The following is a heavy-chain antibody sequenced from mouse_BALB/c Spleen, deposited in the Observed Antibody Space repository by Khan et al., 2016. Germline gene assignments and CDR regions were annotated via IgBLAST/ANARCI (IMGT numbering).Heavy chain of an antibody. Sequence: QVRLQQSGAELVKPGAPVKLSCKASGYTFTSYWMNWVKQRPGRGLEWIGRIDPSDSETHYNQKFKDKATLTVDKSSSTAYIQLSSPTSEDSAVYYCARWFDYWGQGTTLTVSS. J-gene: IGHJ2*01. CDR2: IDPSDSET. D-gene: IGHD2-2*01. CDR1: GYTFTSYW. CDR3: ARWFDY. V-gene: IGHV1-69*02.